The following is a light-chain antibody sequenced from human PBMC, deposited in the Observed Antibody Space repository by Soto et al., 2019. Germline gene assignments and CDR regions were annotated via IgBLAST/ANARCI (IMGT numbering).Light chain of an antibody. V-gene: IGLV2-14*01. CDR3: SSYTSSSTKV. CDR2: EVS. J-gene: IGLJ1*01. CDR1: SSDVGGYNY. Sequence: QSALTQPASVSGSPGQSITISCTGTSSDVGGYNYVSWYQQHPGKAPKLMIYEVSNRPSGVSNRFSGSKSGNTASLTISGLQAEAEADYYCSSYTSSSTKVFGTGTKVTVL.